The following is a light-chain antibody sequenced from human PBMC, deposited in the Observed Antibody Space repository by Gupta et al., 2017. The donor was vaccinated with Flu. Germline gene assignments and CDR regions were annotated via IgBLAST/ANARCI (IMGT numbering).Light chain of an antibody. CDR3: QQRDSWSPIT. CDR2: DAS. Sequence: ATLSLSPGERATLSCRASQSIQRYLAWYQQKPGQAPRLLIYDASARATGIPARFSGSGSGTDFTLTINTLEPEDFAIYYCQQRDSWSPITFGQGTRLEIK. CDR1: QSIQRY. V-gene: IGKV3-11*01. J-gene: IGKJ5*01.